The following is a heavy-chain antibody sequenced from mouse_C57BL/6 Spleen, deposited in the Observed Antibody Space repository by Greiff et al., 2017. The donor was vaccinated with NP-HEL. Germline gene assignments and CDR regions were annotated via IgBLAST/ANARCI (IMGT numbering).Heavy chain of an antibody. CDR1: GYTFTSYW. D-gene: IGHD1-1*01. CDR3: ARGYYYGSSYYFDY. V-gene: IGHV1-50*01. Sequence: QVQLQQPGAELVKPGASVKLSCKASGYTFTSYWMQWVKQRPGQGLEWIGEIDPSDSYTNYNQKFKGKATLTVDTSSSTAYMQLSSLTSEDSAVYYCARGYYYGSSYYFDYWGKGTTLTVSS. J-gene: IGHJ2*01. CDR2: IDPSDSYT.